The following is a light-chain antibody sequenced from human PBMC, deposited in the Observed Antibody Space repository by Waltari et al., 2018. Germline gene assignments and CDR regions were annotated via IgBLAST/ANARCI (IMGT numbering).Light chain of an antibody. J-gene: IGLJ2*01. V-gene: IGLV2-14*03. CDR3: SSYSTGSVVV. Sequence: TQPASVSASLGQSITISYTGTRSDIGSYKYVSWYQQHPGKAPKLILYDVTKRPSGVSHRFSVSKSGNTASLTISGLQAEDEADYFCSSYSTGSVVVFGGGTKLTVL. CDR2: DVT. CDR1: RSDIGSYKY.